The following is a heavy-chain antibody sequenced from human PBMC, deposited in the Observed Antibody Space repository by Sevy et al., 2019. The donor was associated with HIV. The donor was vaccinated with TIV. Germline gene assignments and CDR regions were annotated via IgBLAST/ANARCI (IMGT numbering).Heavy chain of an antibody. CDR2: IWYDGINK. CDR1: GFTFSSYG. J-gene: IGHJ5*02. CDR3: ARDRRGSGSPRFDP. V-gene: IGHV3-33*01. Sequence: LSLTCAASGFTFSSYGMHWVRQAPGKGLEWVALIWYDGINKYYADSVKGRFTISRDNSKNTLYLQMNSLRAEDTAVHYCARDRRGSGSPRFDPWGQGTLVTVSS. D-gene: IGHD3-10*01.